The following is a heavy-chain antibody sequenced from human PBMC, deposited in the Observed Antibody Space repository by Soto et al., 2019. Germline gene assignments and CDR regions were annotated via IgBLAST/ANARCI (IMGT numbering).Heavy chain of an antibody. V-gene: IGHV1-2*04. Sequence: GASVKVSCKASGYTFTGYYMHWVRQAPGQGLEWMGWINPNSGGTNYAQKFQGWVTMTRDTSISTAYMELSRLRSDDTAVYYCARGQNNRLYYYMDVWGKGTTVTVSS. CDR1: GYTFTGYY. J-gene: IGHJ6*03. CDR3: ARGQNNRLYYYMDV. D-gene: IGHD6-19*01. CDR2: INPNSGGT.